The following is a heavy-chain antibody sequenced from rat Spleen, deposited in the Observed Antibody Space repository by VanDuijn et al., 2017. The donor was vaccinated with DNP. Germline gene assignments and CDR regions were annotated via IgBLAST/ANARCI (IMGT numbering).Heavy chain of an antibody. D-gene: IGHD1-2*01. CDR1: GFTFRNYD. CDR2: INTGGGNT. V-gene: IGHV5S23*01. CDR3: ARHDYSSYIWDY. Sequence: EVQLVESGGGLIQPGRSLKLSCTASGFTFRNYDMAWVRQAPTKGLEWVASINTGGGNTYYRDSVKGRFTISRDNAKNTLFLQLSSLRSEDTALYYCARHDYSSYIWDYWGQGVMVTVSS. J-gene: IGHJ2*01.